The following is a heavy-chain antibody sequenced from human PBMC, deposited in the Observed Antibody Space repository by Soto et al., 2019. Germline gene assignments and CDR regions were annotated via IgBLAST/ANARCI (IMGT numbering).Heavy chain of an antibody. CDR1: GFTVSNNY. D-gene: IGHD7-27*01. J-gene: IGHJ4*02. CDR2: IYSGGYT. Sequence: EVQLVESGGGLIQPGGSLRLSCAVSGFTVSNNYMSWVRQAPGKGLEGVSVIYSGGYTAYGDSVKGRFTISRDNSKNNLFLKVKSRGADDAGVYYCAPGAGGGGYWGQGTLVTVSS. V-gene: IGHV3-53*01. CDR3: APGAGGGGY.